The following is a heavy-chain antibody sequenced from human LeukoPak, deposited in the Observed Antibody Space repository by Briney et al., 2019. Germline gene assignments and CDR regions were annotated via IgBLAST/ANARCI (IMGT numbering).Heavy chain of an antibody. CDR3: ARQNDFRLDY. V-gene: IGHV5-51*01. Sequence: RGESLRISCKGSGYTFSSYWIGWVRQMPGKGLEWMGIIYPGDSDTRYRPSLQGQVTISVDTSIGTAYLQWSSLKASDTAIYYCARQNDFRLDYWGQGTLVTVSS. CDR2: IYPGDSDT. D-gene: IGHD3-3*01. CDR1: GYTFSSYW. J-gene: IGHJ4*02.